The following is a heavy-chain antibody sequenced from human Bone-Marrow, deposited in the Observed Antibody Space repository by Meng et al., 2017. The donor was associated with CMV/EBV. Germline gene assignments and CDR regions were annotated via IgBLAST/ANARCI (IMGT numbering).Heavy chain of an antibody. CDR1: GYTFTGYY. J-gene: IGHJ3*02. CDR3: ARDLGLHGGNSVFIMVRAFDI. V-gene: IGHV1-2*02. CDR2: INPNSGGT. Sequence: ASVKVSCKASGYTFTGYYMHWVRQAPGQGLEWMGWINPNSGGTNYAQKFQGRVTMTRDTSISTAYMELSRLRSDDTAVYYCARDLGLHGGNSVFIMVRAFDIWGQGTMVT. D-gene: IGHD4-23*01.